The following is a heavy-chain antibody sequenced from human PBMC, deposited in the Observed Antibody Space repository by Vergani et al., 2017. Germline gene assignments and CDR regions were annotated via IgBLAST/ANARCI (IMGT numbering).Heavy chain of an antibody. D-gene: IGHD1-20*01. J-gene: IGHJ4*01. CDR1: GFTFSNSA. CDR3: ARAYGRYDWFDY. Sequence: EVHLLESGGGLVQSGGSLRLSCAASGFTFSNSAVSWVRQAPGRGLAWVSSISSDGGSTYYADSVKGRFTISRDKSKNTLYLQMNSLRVEDTAVYYCARAYGRYDWFDYWGQRTLVTVSS. V-gene: IGHV3-23*01. CDR2: ISSDGGST.